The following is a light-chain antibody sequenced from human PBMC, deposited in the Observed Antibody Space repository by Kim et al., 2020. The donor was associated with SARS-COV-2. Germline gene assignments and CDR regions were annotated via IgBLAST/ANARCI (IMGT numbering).Light chain of an antibody. J-gene: IGKJ4*01. CDR1: QIVTTN. CDR2: DSS. V-gene: IGKV3D-15*01. CDR3: QQYYKWPIT. Sequence: EVVMTQSPTTLSVSPGERATLSCRASQIVTTNLAWYQHKPGQTPRLLISDSSTRATGIPDKFSGSGSGTEFTLTISSLQPEDSANYYCQQYYKWPITFGGGTKVDIK.